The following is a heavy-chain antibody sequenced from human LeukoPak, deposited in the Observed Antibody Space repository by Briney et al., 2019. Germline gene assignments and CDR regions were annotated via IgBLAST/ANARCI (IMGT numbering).Heavy chain of an antibody. CDR1: GFTFGSYW. V-gene: IGHV3-7*01. CDR3: ARAFGWFGEYTFDY. D-gene: IGHD3-10*01. CDR2: IKEDGSQK. Sequence: GGSLRLSCAASGFTFGSYWMTWVRQAPGKGLEWVANIKEDGSQKYYVDSVKGRFTISRDNAKNSLYLQMNSLRAEDTAVYYCARAFGWFGEYTFDYWGQGTLVTVSS. J-gene: IGHJ4*02.